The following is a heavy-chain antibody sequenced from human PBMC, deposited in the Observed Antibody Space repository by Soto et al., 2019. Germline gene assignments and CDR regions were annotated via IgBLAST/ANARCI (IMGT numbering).Heavy chain of an antibody. D-gene: IGHD6-19*01. CDR2: IIGSGTRS. Sequence: EMQLLESGGDLAQPGGSLRISCAASGFTFSANGMNWVRQAPGKGLEWVSGIIGSGTRSYYADSVKGRLTISRDNSKNTVDLQMNSRRGEDTGVYYCAKGRVVAGYWYFDAWGRGTVVSVSS. CDR1: GFTFSANG. J-gene: IGHJ2*01. V-gene: IGHV3-23*01. CDR3: AKGRVVAGYWYFDA.